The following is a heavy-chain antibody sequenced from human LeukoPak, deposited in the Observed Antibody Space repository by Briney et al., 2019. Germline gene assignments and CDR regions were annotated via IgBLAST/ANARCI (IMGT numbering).Heavy chain of an antibody. CDR2: IDHTGRT. Sequence: SETLSPTCDVYGGSFSGYYWSWLRQPPGQGLEWVGEIDHTGRTNHNPSLKGRVSISIDTYKNHFSLRLISVTAADTAVYYCVREAPGDRTLSWGQGTLVTVSS. CDR3: VREAPGDRTLS. CDR1: GGSFSGYY. D-gene: IGHD7-27*01. J-gene: IGHJ5*02. V-gene: IGHV4-34*01.